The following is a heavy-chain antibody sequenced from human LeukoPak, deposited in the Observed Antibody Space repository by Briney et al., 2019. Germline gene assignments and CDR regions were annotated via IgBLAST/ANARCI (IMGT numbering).Heavy chain of an antibody. Sequence: GASVKVSCKASGYTFTSYYMHWVRQAPGQGLEWMGIINPSGGSTSYAQKFQGRVTMTTDTSTSTAYMELRSLRSDDTAVYYCARGFPPRRQYDSSGYYSYYFDYWGQGTLVTVSS. CDR2: INPSGGST. D-gene: IGHD3-22*01. J-gene: IGHJ4*02. CDR1: GYTFTSYY. V-gene: IGHV1-46*01. CDR3: ARGFPPRRQYDSSGYYSYYFDY.